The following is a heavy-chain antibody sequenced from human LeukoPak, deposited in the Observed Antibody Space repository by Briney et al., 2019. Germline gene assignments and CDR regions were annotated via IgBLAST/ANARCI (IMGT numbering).Heavy chain of an antibody. D-gene: IGHD3-3*01. Sequence: KPSETLSLTCTVSGGSISSSSYYWGWIRQPPGKGLEWIVSIYYSGSTYYNPSLKSRVTISVDTSKNQFSLKLTSVTAADTAVYYCARARGGRITIFGVVITPDYWGQGTLVTVSS. CDR2: IYYSGST. V-gene: IGHV4-39*01. CDR1: GGSISSSSYY. CDR3: ARARGGRITIFGVVITPDY. J-gene: IGHJ4*02.